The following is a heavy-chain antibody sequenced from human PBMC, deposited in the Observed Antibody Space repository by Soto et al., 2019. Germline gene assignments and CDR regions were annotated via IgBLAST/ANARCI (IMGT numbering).Heavy chain of an antibody. D-gene: IGHD6-13*01. CDR1: GFTFSSYA. V-gene: IGHV3-23*01. J-gene: IGHJ5*02. CDR2: ISGSGGTT. Sequence: EVQLLESGGGLVQPGGSLRLSCAASGFTFSSYAMSWVRQAPGKGLEWVSIISGSGGTTYYADSVKGRFTISRDNSKTTLTTHMKSLRAEDTVIYCCAKGAYSTSWRNRFDPWGQGTLVTLCS. CDR3: AKGAYSTSWRNRFDP.